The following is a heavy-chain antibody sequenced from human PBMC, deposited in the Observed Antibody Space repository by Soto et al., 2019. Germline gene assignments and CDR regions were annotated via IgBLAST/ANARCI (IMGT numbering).Heavy chain of an antibody. D-gene: IGHD2-15*01. CDR1: GGSISSGGYY. J-gene: IGHJ4*02. Sequence: QVQLQESGPGLVKPSQTLSLTCTVSGGSISSGGYYWSWIRQHPGKGLEWIGYIYYSGSTYYNPSLQSRVSIAVATSKNQFYGKLSSVTAAATAVYYGARTALVVVAASDFDYWGQATLVTVSS. CDR2: IYYSGST. V-gene: IGHV4-31*03. CDR3: ARTALVVVAASDFDY.